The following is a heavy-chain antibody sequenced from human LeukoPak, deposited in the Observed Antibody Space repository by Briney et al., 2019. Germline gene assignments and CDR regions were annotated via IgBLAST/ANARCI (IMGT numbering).Heavy chain of an antibody. CDR1: GYTFTGYY. V-gene: IGHV1-2*02. Sequence: ASVKVSCKASGYTFTGYYMHWVRQAPGQGLERMGWINPNSGGTNYAQKFQGRVTMTRDTSISTAYMELSRLRSDDTAVYYCARSAVAGKGRDYWGQGTLVTVSS. J-gene: IGHJ4*02. CDR3: ARSAVAGKGRDY. CDR2: INPNSGGT. D-gene: IGHD6-19*01.